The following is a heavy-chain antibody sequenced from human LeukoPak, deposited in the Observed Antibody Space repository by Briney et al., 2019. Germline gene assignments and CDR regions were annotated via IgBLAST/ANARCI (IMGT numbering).Heavy chain of an antibody. CDR2: INPNSGGT. J-gene: IGHJ5*02. Sequence: ASVKVSCKASGYTFTGYYMHWVRQAPGQGLEWMGWINPNSGGTNYAQKFQGRVTMTRDTSISTAYMELSRLRSDDTVVYYCARDLAYCSSTSCYPWGQGTLVTVSS. CDR1: GYTFTGYY. V-gene: IGHV1-2*02. CDR3: ARDLAYCSSTSCYP. D-gene: IGHD2-2*01.